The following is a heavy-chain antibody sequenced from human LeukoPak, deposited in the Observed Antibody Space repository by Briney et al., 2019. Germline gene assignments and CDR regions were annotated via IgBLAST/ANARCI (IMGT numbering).Heavy chain of an antibody. Sequence: ASVKVSCKASGYTFTGYHMHWVRQAPGQGLEWMGRINPNSGGTNYAQKFQGRVTMTRDTSISTAYMELSRLRSDDTAVYYCARDLYYYDSSGYSTFDYWGQGTLVTVSS. D-gene: IGHD3-22*01. CDR3: ARDLYYYDSSGYSTFDY. CDR2: INPNSGGT. V-gene: IGHV1-2*06. CDR1: GYTFTGYH. J-gene: IGHJ4*02.